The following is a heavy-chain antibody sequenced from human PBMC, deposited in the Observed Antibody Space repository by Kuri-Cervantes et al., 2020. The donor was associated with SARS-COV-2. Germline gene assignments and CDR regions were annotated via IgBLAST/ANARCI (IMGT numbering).Heavy chain of an antibody. CDR1: GGSISSYY. Sequence: GSLRLSCSVSGGSISSYYWSWIRQPPGKGLEWIGNIYFTGNTNYNPALGSRVTISIDTPKNQFSLMLGSLTAADTAVYYCARRFGDYRQFDYWGQGTLVTVSS. D-gene: IGHD2-21*01. J-gene: IGHJ4*02. V-gene: IGHV4-59*01. CDR3: ARRFGDYRQFDY. CDR2: IYFTGNT.